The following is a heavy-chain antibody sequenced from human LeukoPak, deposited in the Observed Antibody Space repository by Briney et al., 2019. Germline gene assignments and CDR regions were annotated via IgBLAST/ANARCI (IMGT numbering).Heavy chain of an antibody. Sequence: SETLSLTCTVSGGSISSYYWSWIRQPPGKGLEWIGYIYYSGSTNHNPSLKSRVTISVDTSKNQFSLKLSSVTAADTAVYYCARGGEGGDYKFFYFDYWGQGTLVTVSS. V-gene: IGHV4-59*01. J-gene: IGHJ4*02. CDR1: GGSISSYY. CDR3: ARGGEGGDYKFFYFDY. D-gene: IGHD4-17*01. CDR2: IYYSGST.